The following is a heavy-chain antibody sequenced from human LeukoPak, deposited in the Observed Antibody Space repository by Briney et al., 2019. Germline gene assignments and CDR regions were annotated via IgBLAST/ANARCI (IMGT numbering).Heavy chain of an antibody. CDR1: GFTFSSYV. CDR2: ISGNGGNT. J-gene: IGHJ4*02. D-gene: IGHD2-2*01. CDR3: ASRAVAAVVWYYFDY. V-gene: IGHV3-23*01. Sequence: GGSLRLSCAASGFTFSSYVMSWVRQAPGKGLEWVSAISGNGGNTYYADSVKGRFTISRDNSKNTLYLQLNSLRAEDTAVYYCASRAVAAVVWYYFDYWGQGAPVTVSS.